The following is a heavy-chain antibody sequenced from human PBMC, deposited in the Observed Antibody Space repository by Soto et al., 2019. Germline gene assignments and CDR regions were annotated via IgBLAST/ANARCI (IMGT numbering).Heavy chain of an antibody. D-gene: IGHD2-8*01. V-gene: IGHV1-18*01. CDR3: ARDQVEDIVLMVYATNWFDP. CDR2: ISAYNGNT. Sequence: ASVKVSCKASGYTFTSYGISWVRQAPGQGLEWMGWISAYNGNTNYAQKLQGRVTMTTDTSTSTAYMELRSLRSDDTAVYYCARDQVEDIVLMVYATNWFDPWGQGPLVTVSS. CDR1: GYTFTSYG. J-gene: IGHJ5*02.